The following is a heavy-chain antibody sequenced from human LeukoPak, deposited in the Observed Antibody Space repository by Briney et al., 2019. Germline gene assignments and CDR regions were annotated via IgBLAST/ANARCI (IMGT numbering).Heavy chain of an antibody. V-gene: IGHV3-21*01. CDR2: ISSSSSYI. J-gene: IGHJ4*02. Sequence: GGSLRLSCAASGFTFSIYSMNWVRQAPGKGLEWVSSISSSSSYIYYADSVKGRFTISRDNAKNSLYLQMNSLRAEDTAVYYCARAWGSGWSRGYFDYWGQGTLVTVSS. D-gene: IGHD6-19*01. CDR1: GFTFSIYS. CDR3: ARAWGSGWSRGYFDY.